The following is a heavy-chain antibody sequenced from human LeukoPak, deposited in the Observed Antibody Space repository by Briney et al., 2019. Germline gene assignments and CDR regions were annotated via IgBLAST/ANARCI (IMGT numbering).Heavy chain of an antibody. CDR1: GFSFDDYG. D-gene: IGHD2-21*01. J-gene: IGHJ4*02. Sequence: GGSLRLSCAASGFSFDDYGLTWVRQAPGKGLEWVSGINWNGDSTDYADSVKGRFTISRDNAKNSLYLQMNSMRAEDTALYYCGRDLRGFIPVPFDSGGQEPLVTVSS. CDR2: INWNGDST. CDR3: GRDLRGFIPVPFDS. V-gene: IGHV3-20*04.